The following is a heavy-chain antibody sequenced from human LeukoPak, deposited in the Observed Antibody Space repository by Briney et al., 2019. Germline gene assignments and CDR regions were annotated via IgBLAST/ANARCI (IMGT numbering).Heavy chain of an antibody. D-gene: IGHD1-26*01. CDR2: ISAYNGLT. CDR3: ARDRIARLGGSYRYNCFDP. V-gene: IGHV1-18*04. CDR1: GYTFTGYY. J-gene: IGHJ5*02. Sequence: SVKVSCKASGYTFTGYYMHWVRQTPGQGLEWMGWISAYNGLTNYAENLQGRVTMTTDTSTGTAYLELRSLTSDDTALYYCARDRIARLGGSYRYNCFDPWGQGTLVTVSS.